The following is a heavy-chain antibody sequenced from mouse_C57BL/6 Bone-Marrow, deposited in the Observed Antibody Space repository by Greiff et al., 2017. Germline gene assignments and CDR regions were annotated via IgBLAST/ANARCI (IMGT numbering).Heavy chain of an antibody. D-gene: IGHD1-1*01. J-gene: IGHJ1*03. Sequence: EVQLEQSGAELVKPGASVKLSCTASGFNIKDYYMHWVKQRTEQGLEWIGRIDPEDGETKYAPNFQGKATISADTSSNTAYLQLSSLTSEDTAVYYCASITTVVDWYFDVWGTGTTVTVSS. CDR3: ASITTVVDWYFDV. CDR2: IDPEDGET. V-gene: IGHV14-2*01. CDR1: GFNIKDYY.